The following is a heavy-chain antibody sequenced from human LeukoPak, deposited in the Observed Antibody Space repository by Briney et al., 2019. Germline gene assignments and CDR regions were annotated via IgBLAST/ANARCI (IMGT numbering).Heavy chain of an antibody. CDR2: ISGSGGST. D-gene: IGHD3-10*01. V-gene: IGHV3-23*01. CDR3: AKGDSRGHYYNMDV. CDR1: GFTFSSYA. Sequence: GGSLRLSCAASGFTFSSYAMSWVRQAPGKGLEWVSAISGSGGSTYYADSVKGRFTISRDKSKNTLYLQMNSLRADDTAVYYCAKGDSRGHYYNMDVWGQGTTVTVSS. J-gene: IGHJ6*02.